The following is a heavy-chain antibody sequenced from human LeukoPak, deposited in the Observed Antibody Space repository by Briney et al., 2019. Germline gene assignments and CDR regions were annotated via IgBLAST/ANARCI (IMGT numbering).Heavy chain of an antibody. CDR3: ARWDLTVTTQAGYYYFDY. CDR2: INPSGGST. D-gene: IGHD4-17*01. V-gene: IGHV1-46*01. Sequence: GASVKVSCKASGYTFTSYYMHWVRQAPGQGLEWMGIINPSGGSTSYAQKFQGRVTMTRDTSTSTVYMELSSLRSEDTAVYYCARWDLTVTTQAGYYYFDYWGQGTLVTVSS. CDR1: GYTFTSYY. J-gene: IGHJ4*02.